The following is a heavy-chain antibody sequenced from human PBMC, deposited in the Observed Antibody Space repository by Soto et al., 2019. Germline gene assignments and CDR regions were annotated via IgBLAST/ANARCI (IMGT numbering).Heavy chain of an antibody. CDR1: GYTFTGYY. J-gene: IGHJ6*02. CDR2: INPNSGGT. V-gene: IGHV1-2*02. Sequence: GASVKVSCKASGYTFTGYYMHWVRQAPGQGLEWMGWINPNSGGTNYAQKVQGRVTMTRDTSISTAYMELSRLRSDDTAVYYCARDFNLVVVRAALRAYYGMGVWGPGTTITVSS. D-gene: IGHD2-2*01. CDR3: ARDFNLVVVRAALRAYYGMGV.